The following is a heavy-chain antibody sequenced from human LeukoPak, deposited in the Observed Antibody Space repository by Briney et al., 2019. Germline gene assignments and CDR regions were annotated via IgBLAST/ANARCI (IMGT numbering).Heavy chain of an antibody. D-gene: IGHD4-17*01. V-gene: IGHV3-9*03. J-gene: IGHJ4*02. Sequence: GGSLRRSCAASGFTFDDYAMHWVRQAPGKGLEWVSGISWNSGSIGYADSVKGRFTISRDNAKNSLYLQMNSLRAEDMALYYCAKDIGSTVTYYFDYWGQGTLVTVSS. CDR3: AKDIGSTVTYYFDY. CDR1: GFTFDDYA. CDR2: ISWNSGSI.